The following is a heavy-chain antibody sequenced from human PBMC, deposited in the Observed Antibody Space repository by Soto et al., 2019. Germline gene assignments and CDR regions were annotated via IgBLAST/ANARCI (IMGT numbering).Heavy chain of an antibody. CDR3: ARHQRLVRGVDY. D-gene: IGHD3-10*01. J-gene: IGHJ4*02. Sequence: GQSLKISCKGSGYSFTSYWISWVRQMHGKGLEWMGRIDPSDSYTNYSPSFQGHVTISADKSISTAYLQWSSLKASDTAMYYCARHQRLVRGVDYWGQGTLVTVSS. V-gene: IGHV5-10-1*01. CDR1: GYSFTSYW. CDR2: IDPSDSYT.